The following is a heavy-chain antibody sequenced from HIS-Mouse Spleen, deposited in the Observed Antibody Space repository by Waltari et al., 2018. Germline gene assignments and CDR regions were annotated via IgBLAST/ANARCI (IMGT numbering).Heavy chain of an antibody. V-gene: IGHV4-39*07. CDR3: AREIPYSSSWYDWYFDL. CDR2: IYYSGST. Sequence: QLQLQESGPGLEKPSETLSLTCTASGGSISSSSYHWCWIRQPPGKGLEWIGSIYYSGSTYYNPSLKSRVTISVDTSKNQFSLKLSSVTAADTAVYYCAREIPYSSSWYDWYFDLWGRGTLVTVSS. CDR1: GGSISSSSYH. J-gene: IGHJ2*01. D-gene: IGHD6-13*01.